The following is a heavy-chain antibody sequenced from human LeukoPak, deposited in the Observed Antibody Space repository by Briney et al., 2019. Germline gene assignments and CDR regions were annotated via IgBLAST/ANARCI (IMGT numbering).Heavy chain of an antibody. V-gene: IGHV4-39*01. CDR3: ARRCSSPSCFYA. CDR2: IYYSGST. D-gene: IGHD2-2*01. J-gene: IGHJ5*02. CDR1: GDSISSSRFY. Sequence: SETLSLTCTVSGDSISSSRFYWGWIRQPPGKGLEWIGSIYYSGSTYYNPSLKSRVTISVDTSKNQFSLKLTSVTAADTALYYCARRCSSPSCFYAWGQGTLVTVSS.